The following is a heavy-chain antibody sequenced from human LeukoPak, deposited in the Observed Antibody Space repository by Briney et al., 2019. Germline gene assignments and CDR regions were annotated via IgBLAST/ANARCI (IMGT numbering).Heavy chain of an antibody. CDR1: GRSFSGYY. CDR2: INHSGST. Sequence: PSETLSLTCAVYGRSFSGYYWSWIRQPPGKGLEWIGEINHSGSTNYNPSLKSRVTISVDRSKNQFSLKLSSVTAADTAVYYCARTPVYYYGMDVWGQGTTVTVSS. J-gene: IGHJ6*02. CDR3: ARTPVYYYGMDV. D-gene: IGHD1-14*01. V-gene: IGHV4-34*01.